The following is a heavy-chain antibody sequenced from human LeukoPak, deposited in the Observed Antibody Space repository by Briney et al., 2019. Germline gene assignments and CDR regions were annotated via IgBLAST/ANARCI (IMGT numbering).Heavy chain of an antibody. CDR3: ASHRRSHGSEY. J-gene: IGHJ4*02. V-gene: IGHV4-59*01. CDR2: VYYSGST. D-gene: IGHD3-10*01. Sequence: SETLSLTCSVSGGSFEHYFWSWIRQPPGKGLEWIGYVYYSGSTYYSPSLKSRLTISADTSKNQFSLKLSSVTAADTAVYYCASHRRSHGSEYWGQGTLVTVSS. CDR1: GGSFEHYF.